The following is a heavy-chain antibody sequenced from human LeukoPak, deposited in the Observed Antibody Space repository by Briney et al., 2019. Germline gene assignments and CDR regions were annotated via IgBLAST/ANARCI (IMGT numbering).Heavy chain of an antibody. CDR1: GGPISSSSYY. J-gene: IGHJ6*03. D-gene: IGHD3-10*01. Sequence: SETLSLTCTVSGGPISSSSYYWGWIRQPPGKGLEWIGSIYYSGSTYYNPSLKSRVTISVDTSKNQFSLKLSSVTAADTAVYYCARVGDGSGSYPYYYYYMDVWGKGTTVTVSS. CDR2: IYYSGST. CDR3: ARVGDGSGSYPYYYYYMDV. V-gene: IGHV4-39*07.